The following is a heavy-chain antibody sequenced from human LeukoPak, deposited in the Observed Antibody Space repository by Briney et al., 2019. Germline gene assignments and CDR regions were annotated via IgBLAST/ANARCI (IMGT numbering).Heavy chain of an antibody. D-gene: IGHD1-26*01. CDR2: IYYSGST. V-gene: IGHV4-59*01. CDR1: GGSISSYY. J-gene: IGHJ4*02. Sequence: SETLSLTCTVSGGSISSYYWSWIRQPPGKGLEWIGYIYYSGSTNYNPSLKSRVTISVDTSKNQFSLKLSSVTAADTAVYYCARDTSYRGLDYWGQGTLVTVSS. CDR3: ARDTSYRGLDY.